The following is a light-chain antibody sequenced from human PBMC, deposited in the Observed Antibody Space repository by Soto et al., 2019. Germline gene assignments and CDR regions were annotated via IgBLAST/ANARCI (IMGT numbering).Light chain of an antibody. CDR2: DVS. CDR3: SSYTSSSTYV. V-gene: IGLV2-14*01. CDR1: SSEVGGYNY. Sequence: QSLLTQPASVSGSPGQSITISCTGNSSEVGGYNYVSWYQQHPGKAPKLMIYDVSNRPSGVSNRFSGSKSGNTASLTISGLQAEDEADYYCSSYTSSSTYVFGTGTKVTVL. J-gene: IGLJ1*01.